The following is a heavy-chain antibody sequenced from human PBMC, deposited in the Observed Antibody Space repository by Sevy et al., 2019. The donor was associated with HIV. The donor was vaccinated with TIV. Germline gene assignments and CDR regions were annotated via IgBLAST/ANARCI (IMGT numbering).Heavy chain of an antibody. Sequence: GGFLRLSCAASGFTFSDYYMSWIRQAPGKGLEWLSYISGSDNTIYYADSVKGRFTISRDKAKNSLYLQMNSLRAEDTDVYYCARDPVKDGDLGDYYYYAMDVWGQGTTVTVSS. D-gene: IGHD4-17*01. CDR2: ISGSDNTI. J-gene: IGHJ6*02. CDR3: ARDPVKDGDLGDYYYYAMDV. V-gene: IGHV3-11*01. CDR1: GFTFSDYY.